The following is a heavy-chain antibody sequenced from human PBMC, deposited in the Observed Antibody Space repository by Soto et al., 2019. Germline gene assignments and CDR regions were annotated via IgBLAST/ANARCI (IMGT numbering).Heavy chain of an antibody. D-gene: IGHD6-19*01. J-gene: IGHJ6*02. CDR1: GGTFSSYA. CDR3: ARGGGSVWYRDYYYYYGMDV. CDR2: LIPIFGTA. Sequence: QVQLVQSGAEVKKPGSSVKVSCKASGGTFSSYAISWVRQAPGQGLEWMGGLIPIFGTANYAQKFQGRVTITADESTSTAYMELSSLRSEDTAVYYCARGGGSVWYRDYYYYYGMDVWGQGTTVTVSS. V-gene: IGHV1-69*01.